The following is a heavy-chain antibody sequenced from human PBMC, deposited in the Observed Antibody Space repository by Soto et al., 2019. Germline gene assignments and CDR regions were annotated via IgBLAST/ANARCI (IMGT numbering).Heavy chain of an antibody. J-gene: IGHJ4*02. CDR2: IWYDGNKK. Sequence: GGSLRLSCAASGFTFSSYWMHWVRQAPGKGLVWVAVIWYDGNKKYYADSVKDRFTISRDNFKNTLYLQMDSLRAEDTAVYYCARDESSNIYYFDFWGLGTMVTVSS. CDR3: ARDESSNIYYFDF. CDR1: GFTFSSYW. D-gene: IGHD3-22*01. V-gene: IGHV3-33*08.